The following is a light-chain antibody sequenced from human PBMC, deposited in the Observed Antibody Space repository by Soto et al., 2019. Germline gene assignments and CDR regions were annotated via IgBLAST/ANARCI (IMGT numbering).Light chain of an antibody. CDR1: SSDVVGYNY. CDR2: DVS. CDR3: SSYTSSSTLV. Sequence: QSALTQPASVSGSPGQAITISCTGTSSDVVGYNYVSWYQQHPGKAPKLMIYDVSTRPSGVSNRFSGSKSGNTASLSISGIQAEEEADYYCSSYTSSSTLVLGGGTQRT. J-gene: IGLJ2*01. V-gene: IGLV2-14*01.